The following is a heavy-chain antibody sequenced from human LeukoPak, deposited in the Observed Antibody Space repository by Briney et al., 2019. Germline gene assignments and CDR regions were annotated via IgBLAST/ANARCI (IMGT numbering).Heavy chain of an antibody. Sequence: GKSLRLSCAASGFTFSSYGMHWVRQAPGKGLEWVAVIWYDGSNKYYADSVKGRFTISRDNSKNTLYLQMNSLRAEDTAVYYCAKISDYGNFLDYWGQGTLVTVSS. CDR2: IWYDGSNK. D-gene: IGHD4-11*01. V-gene: IGHV3-33*06. CDR1: GFTFSSYG. CDR3: AKISDYGNFLDY. J-gene: IGHJ4*02.